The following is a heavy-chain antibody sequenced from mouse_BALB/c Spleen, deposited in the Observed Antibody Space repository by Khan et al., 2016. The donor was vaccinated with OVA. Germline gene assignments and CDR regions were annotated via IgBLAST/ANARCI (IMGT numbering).Heavy chain of an antibody. CDR2: ISSGGDYT. Sequence: EVELVESGGGLVKPGGPLKLSCAASGFTFSSYAMSWVRQTPEKRLEWVATISSGGDYTYYPDSVQGRFTISRDNAKNTLYLHMSRLRSEDTAIYYCARHNYGPFAYWGQGTLVTVSA. J-gene: IGHJ3*01. D-gene: IGHD1-1*01. V-gene: IGHV5-9-3*01. CDR3: ARHNYGPFAY. CDR1: GFTFSSYA.